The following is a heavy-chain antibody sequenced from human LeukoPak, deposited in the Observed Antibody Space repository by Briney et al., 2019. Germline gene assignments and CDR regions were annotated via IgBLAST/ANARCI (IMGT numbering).Heavy chain of an antibody. D-gene: IGHD1-26*01. J-gene: IGHJ3*02. CDR1: GYTFTSYD. Sequence: ASVKVSCKASGYTFTSYDINWVRQATGQGLEWMGWMNPNSGNTGYAQKFQGRVTITRNTSISTAYMELRSLRSEDTAVYYCARGKKIHRKNSGSYFEAFDIWGQGTMVTVSS. CDR2: MNPNSGNT. CDR3: ARGKKIHRKNSGSYFEAFDI. V-gene: IGHV1-8*03.